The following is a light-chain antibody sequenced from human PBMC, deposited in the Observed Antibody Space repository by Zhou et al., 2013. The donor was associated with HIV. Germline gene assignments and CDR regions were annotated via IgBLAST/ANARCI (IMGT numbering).Light chain of an antibody. CDR2: GTS. CDR1: QAVGYN. Sequence: VMTQSPPTLSLSPGESATLSCRASQAVGYNVAWYQQKPGQGPRLLIYGTSNRATGVPARFSASGSGTEFSLTISRLEPEDFAVYYCQHYGVSPYTFGPGTKLEI. V-gene: IGKV3-15*01. CDR3: QHYGVSPYT. J-gene: IGKJ2*01.